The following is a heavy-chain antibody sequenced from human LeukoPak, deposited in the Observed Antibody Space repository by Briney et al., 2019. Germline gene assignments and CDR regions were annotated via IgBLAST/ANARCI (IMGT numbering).Heavy chain of an antibody. V-gene: IGHV1-2*02. CDR1: GYTFTGYY. D-gene: IGHD2-15*01. CDR2: INPNSGGT. CDR3: ARVPRGYCSGGSCYTPGYFQH. J-gene: IGHJ1*01. Sequence: ASVKVSCKASGYTFTGYYMHWVRQAPGQGLEWTGWINPNSGGTNYAQKFQGRVTMTRDTSISTAYMELSRLRSDDTAVYYCARVPRGYCSGGSCYTPGYFQHWGQGTLVTVSS.